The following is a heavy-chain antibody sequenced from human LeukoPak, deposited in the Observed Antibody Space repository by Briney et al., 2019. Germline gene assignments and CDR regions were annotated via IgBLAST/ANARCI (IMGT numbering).Heavy chain of an antibody. CDR3: VRSNSGRFFNS. J-gene: IGHJ4*02. D-gene: IGHD1-26*01. CDR1: GYSFSNYW. CDR2: IYPGDSDI. V-gene: IGHV5-51*01. Sequence: GESLKISCKGSGYSFSNYWVGWVRQMSGKGLEWMGVIYPGDSDITYSPAFRGQVTISVDKSISTAYLQWSSLKASDTAMYYCVRSNSGRFFNSWGQGTLVTVSS.